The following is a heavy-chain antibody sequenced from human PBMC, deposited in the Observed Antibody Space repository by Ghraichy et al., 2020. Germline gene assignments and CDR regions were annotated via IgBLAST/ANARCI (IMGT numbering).Heavy chain of an antibody. CDR3: ASHYDILTGYYSYVDY. V-gene: IGHV4-61*01. D-gene: IGHD3-9*01. J-gene: IGHJ4*02. CDR2: IYYSGST. CDR1: GGSVSSGSYY. Sequence: SETLSLTCTVSGGSVSSGSYYWSWIRQPPGKGLEWIGYIYYSGSTNYNPSLKSRVTISVDTSKNQFSLKLSSVTAADTAVYYCASHYDILTGYYSYVDYWGQGTLVTVSS.